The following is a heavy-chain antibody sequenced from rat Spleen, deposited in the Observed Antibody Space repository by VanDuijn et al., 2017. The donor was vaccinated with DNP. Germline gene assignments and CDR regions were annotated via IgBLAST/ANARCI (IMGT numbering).Heavy chain of an antibody. CDR2: ISTGGGNT. CDR1: GFTFSSYW. J-gene: IGHJ3*01. D-gene: IGHD1-2*01. Sequence: EVQLVESGGGLVQPGRSLKLSCVASGFTFSSYWMYWIRQAPGKGLEWVASISTGGGNTYYRDSVKGRFTISRDNAKSTLNLQMDSLKSDDTATYYCTRERSYHFTYWGQGTLVTVSS. CDR3: TRERSYHFTY. V-gene: IGHV5-31*01.